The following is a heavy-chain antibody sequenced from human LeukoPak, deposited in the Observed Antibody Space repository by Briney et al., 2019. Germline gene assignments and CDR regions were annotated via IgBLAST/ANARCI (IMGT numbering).Heavy chain of an antibody. CDR2: IKHDGSEK. CDR1: GITFSNYW. Sequence: GGSLRLSCAASGITFSNYWTSWVRQAPGKGLEWVANIKHDGSEKSYVDSVKGRFSISRDNAKNSLYLQLNSLRAEDTAVYYCARYCANGLCYQLGPHDAFDIWGQGTMVTVSS. V-gene: IGHV3-7*03. CDR3: ARYCANGLCYQLGPHDAFDI. J-gene: IGHJ3*02. D-gene: IGHD2-8*01.